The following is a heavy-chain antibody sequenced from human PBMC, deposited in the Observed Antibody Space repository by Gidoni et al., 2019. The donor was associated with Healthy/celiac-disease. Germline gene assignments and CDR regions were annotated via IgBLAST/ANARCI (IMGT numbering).Heavy chain of an antibody. J-gene: IGHJ4*02. CDR2: IYSGGST. CDR1: GFTVSSNY. V-gene: IGHV3-66*01. CDR3: ARDVGYYDSRIQ. D-gene: IGHD3-22*01. Sequence: EVQLVESGGGLVQPGWSLRLSFAASGFTVSSNYMSWVRQAPGKGLEWVSVIYSGGSTYYADSVKGRFTISRDNSKNTLYLKMNSLRAEDTAVYYCARDVGYYDSRIQWGQGTLVTVSS.